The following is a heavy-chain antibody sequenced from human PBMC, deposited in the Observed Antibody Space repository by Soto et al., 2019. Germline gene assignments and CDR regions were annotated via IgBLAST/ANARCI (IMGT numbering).Heavy chain of an antibody. J-gene: IGHJ4*02. D-gene: IGHD1-7*01. CDR1: KFTFGDYW. CDR3: ARGRNWNYYFDY. V-gene: IGHV3-7*01. Sequence: GGSLRLSCAVPKFTFGDYWMSWVRQAPGKGLEWISNIKQDGSDKNYADSVKGRFTISRDNADNSMYLQMNSLRAEDTAVYYCARGRNWNYYFDYWGQGTLVTVSS. CDR2: IKQDGSDK.